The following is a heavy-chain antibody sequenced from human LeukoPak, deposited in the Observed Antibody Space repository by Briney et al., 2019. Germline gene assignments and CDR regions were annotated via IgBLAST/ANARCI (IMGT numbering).Heavy chain of an antibody. CDR1: GFTVSSNF. CDR3: VRGGGPGITGWYIDL. D-gene: IGHD2-8*02. Sequence: LSGGSLRLSCAASGFTVSSNFMSWVRQAPGKGLEWVSVIYSGGYTVYTDSVKGRFTISRDNAKNTLYLQMSSLSAGDTAIYYCVRGGGPGITGWYIDLWGRGTLVTVSS. V-gene: IGHV3-53*01. CDR2: IYSGGYT. J-gene: IGHJ2*01.